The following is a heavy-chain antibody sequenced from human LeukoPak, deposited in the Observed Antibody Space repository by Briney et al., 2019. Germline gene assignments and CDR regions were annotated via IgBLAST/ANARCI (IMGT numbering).Heavy chain of an antibody. V-gene: IGHV1-2*02. J-gene: IGHJ4*02. CDR2: INPNSGGT. D-gene: IGHD5-12*01. Sequence: ASVKVSCKASGYTFTGYYMHWVRQAPGQGLEWMGWINPNSGGTNYAQKFQGRVTMTRDTSISTAYMELSRLRSEDTAVYYCARAMIVATINYFDYWGQGTLVTVSS. CDR1: GYTFTGYY. CDR3: ARAMIVATINYFDY.